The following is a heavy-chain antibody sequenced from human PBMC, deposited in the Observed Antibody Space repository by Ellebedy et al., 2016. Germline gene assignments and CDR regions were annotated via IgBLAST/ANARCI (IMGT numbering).Heavy chain of an antibody. J-gene: IGHJ4*02. D-gene: IGHD6-13*01. CDR2: IYRSGAT. V-gene: IGHV3-53*01. Sequence: GESLKISCAGSGFTVSSNYMSWVRQAPGKGLEWVAIIYRSGATFYPDSAKGRLTISRDDSKNTLYLQMNSLRVDDTAVYYCAGDSRGITAAGTSLHYWGRGTLVTVSS. CDR1: GFTVSSNY. CDR3: AGDSRGITAAGTSLHY.